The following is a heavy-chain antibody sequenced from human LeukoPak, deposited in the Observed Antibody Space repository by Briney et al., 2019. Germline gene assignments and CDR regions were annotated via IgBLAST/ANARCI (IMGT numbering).Heavy chain of an antibody. CDR1: GFTFSSYA. D-gene: IGHD6-13*01. CDR2: ISGSGGST. V-gene: IGHV3-23*01. CDR3: AKDVRQQLVNWFDL. Sequence: GGSLTLSCAASGFTFSSYAMSWVRQAPGKGLEWVSAISGSGGSTYYADSVKGRFTISRDNSKNTLYLQMNSLRAEDTAVYYCAKDVRQQLVNWFDLWGQGTLVTVSS. J-gene: IGHJ5*02.